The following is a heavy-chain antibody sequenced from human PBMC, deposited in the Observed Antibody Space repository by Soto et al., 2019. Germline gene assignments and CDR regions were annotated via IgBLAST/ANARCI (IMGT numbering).Heavy chain of an antibody. CDR2: IIPIFGTT. CDR3: ARVGFGRGSYYATEFDY. V-gene: IGHV1-69*13. J-gene: IGHJ4*02. CDR1: AYTFTNYG. D-gene: IGHD1-26*01. Sequence: GASVKVSCKAAAYTFTNYGISWVRQAPGQGLEWMGWIIPIFGTTNYAQKFQGRVTITADESTSTAYMELSSLRSEDTAVYYCARVGFGRGSYYATEFDYWGQGTLVTVSS.